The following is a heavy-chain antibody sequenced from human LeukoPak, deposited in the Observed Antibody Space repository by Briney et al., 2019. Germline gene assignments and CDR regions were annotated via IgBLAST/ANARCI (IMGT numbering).Heavy chain of an antibody. V-gene: IGHV3-9*01. CDR3: AKGRSSWSAFDY. J-gene: IGHJ4*02. Sequence: GGSLRLSCAASGFTFDDYAMHWVGQAPGKGLEWVSGISWNSGSIGYADSVKGRFTISRDNSKNTLYLQMNSLRAEDTAVYYCAKGRSSWSAFDYWGQGTLVTVSS. CDR1: GFTFDDYA. CDR2: ISWNSGSI. D-gene: IGHD6-13*01.